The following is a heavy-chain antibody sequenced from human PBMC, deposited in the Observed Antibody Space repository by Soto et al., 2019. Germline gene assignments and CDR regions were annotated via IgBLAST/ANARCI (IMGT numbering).Heavy chain of an antibody. J-gene: IGHJ4*02. D-gene: IGHD3-9*01. CDR3: ARSRGVRHYYDVLTGSHPLYYFDY. CDR2: IKSKTHGETT. V-gene: IGHV3-15*01. CDR1: GFTFNNAW. Sequence: PGGSLRLSCAASGFTFNNAWMSWVRQAPGKGLEWVGRIKSKTHGETTDYAAPVKGRFTISRDDSKNTLYLQMNSLKIEDTAVYHCARSRGVRHYYDVLTGSHPLYYFDYWGRGTQVTVSS.